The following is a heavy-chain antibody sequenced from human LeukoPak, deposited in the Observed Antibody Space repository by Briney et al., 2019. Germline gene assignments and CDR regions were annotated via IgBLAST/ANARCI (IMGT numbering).Heavy chain of an antibody. Sequence: PRFSLRLSCAASGFTFSKYWMLWVRQAPGKGLESVSRINIDGTVTTYADSVKGRFTVSRDNADNTMFLQMNSVRDEDTAVYYCATKQWLAPPPDSWGQGTPVTDSS. CDR1: GFTFSKYW. CDR2: INIDGTVT. D-gene: IGHD6-19*01. J-gene: IGHJ4*02. V-gene: IGHV3-74*01. CDR3: ATKQWLAPPPDS.